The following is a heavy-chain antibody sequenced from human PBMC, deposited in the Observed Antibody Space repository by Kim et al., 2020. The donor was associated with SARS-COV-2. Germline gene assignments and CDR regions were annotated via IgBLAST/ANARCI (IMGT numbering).Heavy chain of an antibody. V-gene: IGHV3-30*01. J-gene: IGHJ5*02. Sequence: GRFTISRDKSKNTLYLQMNSLRAEDTAVYYCARGARGAVAGPATAWWFDPWGQGTLVTVSS. D-gene: IGHD6-19*01. CDR3: ARGARGAVAGPATAWWFDP.